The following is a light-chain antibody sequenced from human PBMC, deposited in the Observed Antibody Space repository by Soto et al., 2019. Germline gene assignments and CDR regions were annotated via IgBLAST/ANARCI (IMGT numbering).Light chain of an antibody. CDR2: GAS. J-gene: IGKJ5*01. V-gene: IGKV3-20*01. CDR1: QSVSSNY. CDR3: QQYSGLPMT. Sequence: EVVLTQSPGTLSLSPGERASLSCRASQSVSSNYLAWFQQKPGQAPRLLIYGASRRATGIPDRFSGSGSGTDFTLTITRLEPEDFAVYFCQQYSGLPMTFGQGTRLEIK.